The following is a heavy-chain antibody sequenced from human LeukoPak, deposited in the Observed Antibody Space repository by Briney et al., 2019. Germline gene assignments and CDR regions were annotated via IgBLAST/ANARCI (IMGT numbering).Heavy chain of an antibody. CDR2: FDPEDGET. CDR1: GFTFSSYA. J-gene: IGHJ4*02. D-gene: IGHD3-22*01. CDR3: ATAINYYYDSSGRNLPPDY. Sequence: GGSLRLSCAASGFTFSSYAMHWVRQAPGKGLEWMGGFDPEDGETIYAQKFQGRVTMTEDTSTDTAYMELSSLRSEDTAVYYCATAINYYYDSSGRNLPPDYWGQGTLVTVSS. V-gene: IGHV1-24*01.